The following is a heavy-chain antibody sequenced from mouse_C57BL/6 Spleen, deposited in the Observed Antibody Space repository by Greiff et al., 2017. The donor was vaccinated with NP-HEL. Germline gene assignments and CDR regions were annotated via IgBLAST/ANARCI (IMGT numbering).Heavy chain of an antibody. V-gene: IGHV5-9*01. CDR2: ISGGGGNT. D-gene: IGHD1-2*01. CDR1: GFTFSSYT. Sequence: EVQLVESGGGLVKPGGSLKLSCAASGFTFSSYTMSWVRQTPEKRLEWVATISGGGGNTYYPDSVKGRFTISRDNAKNTLYLQMSSLRSEDTALYYCARHGWPNWYFDVWGTGTTVTVSS. CDR3: ARHGWPNWYFDV. J-gene: IGHJ1*03.